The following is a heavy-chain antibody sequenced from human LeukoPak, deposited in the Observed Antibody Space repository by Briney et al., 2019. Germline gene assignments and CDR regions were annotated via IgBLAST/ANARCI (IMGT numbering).Heavy chain of an antibody. D-gene: IGHD1-1*01. CDR2: ISSSSTTK. CDR1: GFTFSAYD. J-gene: IGHJ4*02. V-gene: IGHV3-48*04. CDR3: ARWNLGSDY. Sequence: GGSLRLPCAASGFTFSAYDMNWVRQAPGKGLKWLSYISSSSTTKNRADSVKGRFTISRDNAKNSLYLQMNSLRAEDTGVYYCARWNLGSDYWGQGTLVTVSS.